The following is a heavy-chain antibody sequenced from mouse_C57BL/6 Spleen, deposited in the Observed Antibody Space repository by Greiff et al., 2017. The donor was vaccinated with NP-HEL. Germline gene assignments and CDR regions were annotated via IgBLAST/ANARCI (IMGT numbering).Heavy chain of an antibody. CDR1: GYTFTSYW. D-gene: IGHD1-1*01. CDR3: ARRHYGSSSWFAY. CDR2: IYPGSGST. J-gene: IGHJ3*01. V-gene: IGHV1-55*01. Sequence: QVQLQQPGAELVKPGASVKMSCKASGYTFTSYWITWVKQRPGQGLEWIGDIYPGSGSTNYNEKFKSKATLTVDTSSSTAYMQLSSLTSEDSAVYYCARRHYGSSSWFAYWGQGTLVTVSA.